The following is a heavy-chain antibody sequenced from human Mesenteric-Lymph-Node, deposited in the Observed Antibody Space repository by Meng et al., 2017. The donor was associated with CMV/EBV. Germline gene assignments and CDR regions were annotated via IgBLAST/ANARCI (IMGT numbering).Heavy chain of an antibody. CDR3: AREGEVVPSHPGGYYGMDV. CDR2: ISSSGSTI. CDR1: GFTFSDYY. D-gene: IGHD2-2*01. J-gene: IGHJ6*02. Sequence: GESLKISCAASGFTFSDYYMSWIRQAPGKGLEWVSYISSSGSTIYYADSVKGRFTTSRDNAKNSLYLQMNSLRAEDTAVYYCAREGEVVPSHPGGYYGMDVWGQGTTVTVSS. V-gene: IGHV3-11*01.